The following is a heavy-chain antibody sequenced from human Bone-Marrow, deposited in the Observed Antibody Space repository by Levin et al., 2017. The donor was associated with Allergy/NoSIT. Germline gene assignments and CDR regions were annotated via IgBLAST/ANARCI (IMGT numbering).Heavy chain of an antibody. J-gene: IGHJ4*02. V-gene: IGHV3-7*04. Sequence: PGGSLRLSCAASGFTFTNYWMNWVRQAPGKGLEWVAKANPDGREKNYVDSVKGRFTISRDNAKNSLYLQMNSLRAGDTAVYYCARGPNQQWREGARAHWGQGSLVTVS. CDR2: ANPDGREK. D-gene: IGHD6-19*01. CDR3: ARGPNQQWREGARAH. CDR1: GFTFTNYW.